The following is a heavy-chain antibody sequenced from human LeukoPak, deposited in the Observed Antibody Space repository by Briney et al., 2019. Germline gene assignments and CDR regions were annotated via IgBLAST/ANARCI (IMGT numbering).Heavy chain of an antibody. V-gene: IGHV4-39*01. CDR3: AGGGVIVVFPDY. Sequence: SETLSLTCTVSGGSISSSSYHWGWIRQPPGKGLEWIGSIYYSGSTYYNPSLKSRVTISVDTSKNQFSLKLSSVTAADTAVYYCAGGGVIVVFPDYWGQGTLVTVSS. D-gene: IGHD2-2*01. CDR1: GGSISSSSYH. CDR2: IYYSGST. J-gene: IGHJ4*02.